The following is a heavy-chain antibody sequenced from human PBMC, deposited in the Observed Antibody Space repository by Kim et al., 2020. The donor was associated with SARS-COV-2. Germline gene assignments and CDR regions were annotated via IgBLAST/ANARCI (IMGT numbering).Heavy chain of an antibody. CDR2: IYHNGNI. J-gene: IGHJ5*01. V-gene: IGHV4-39*01. CDR3: ARNTIVPTFAAAPDWF. CDR1: GDSIISNSHY. Sequence: SETLSLTCTVSGDSIISNSHYWGWIRQPPGKGLEWIGNIYHNGNIAYNPSLKSRVTIVVDTSQNQFSLILSSVTASDTAVYYCARNTIVPTFAAAPDWF. D-gene: IGHD3-16*01.